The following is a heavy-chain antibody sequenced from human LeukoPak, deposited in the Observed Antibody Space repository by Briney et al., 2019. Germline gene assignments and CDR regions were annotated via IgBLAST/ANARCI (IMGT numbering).Heavy chain of an antibody. CDR1: GGSISSYY. J-gene: IGHJ4*02. Sequence: KPSETLSLTCTVSGGSISSYYWSWIRQPPGKGLEWIGYIYYSGSTNYNPSLKSRVTISVDTSKNQFSLKLSSVTAADTAVYYCARFTHDYVWGSYRPYFDYWSQGTLVTVSS. V-gene: IGHV4-59*01. CDR2: IYYSGST. CDR3: ARFTHDYVWGSYRPYFDY. D-gene: IGHD3-16*02.